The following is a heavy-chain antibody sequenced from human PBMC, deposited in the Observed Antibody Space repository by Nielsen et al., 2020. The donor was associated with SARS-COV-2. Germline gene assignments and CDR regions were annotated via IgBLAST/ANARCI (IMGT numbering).Heavy chain of an antibody. D-gene: IGHD3-10*01. CDR2: IYYSGST. V-gene: IGHV4-31*02. Sequence: IRQPRGKGLEWIGYIYYSGSTYYNPSLKSRVTISVDTSKNQFSLKLSSVTAADTAVYYCARARSITMVRGVISDWFDPWGQGTLVTVSS. J-gene: IGHJ5*02. CDR3: ARARSITMVRGVISDWFDP.